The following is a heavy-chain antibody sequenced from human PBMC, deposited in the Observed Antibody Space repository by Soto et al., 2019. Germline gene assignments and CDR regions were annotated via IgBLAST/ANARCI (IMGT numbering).Heavy chain of an antibody. Sequence: QVQLVQSGAEVKKPGASVKVSCKASGYTFTSYYMHWVRQAPGQGLEWMVIISPSGGSTRHAQKCQVRVTMTRETSTSTGYRELSSLRSEDTAGYYCARDVGAGTDYWGQGTLVTVSS. CDR2: ISPSGGST. J-gene: IGHJ4*02. CDR3: ARDVGAGTDY. V-gene: IGHV1-46*01. CDR1: GYTFTSYY. D-gene: IGHD1-26*01.